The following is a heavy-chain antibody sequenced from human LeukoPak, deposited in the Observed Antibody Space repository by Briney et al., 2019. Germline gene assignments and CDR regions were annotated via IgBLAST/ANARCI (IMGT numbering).Heavy chain of an antibody. CDR3: ARGYYHYDSSAYPSFDS. CDR2: IYRGGST. Sequence: PGGSLRLSCAASGFTVSSNYMSWVRQAPGKGLEWVSVIYRGGSTYYADSVKGRFTISRDNSKNTLYLQMNSLRVEDTAVCYCARGYYHYDSSAYPSFDSWGQGTLVTVSS. CDR1: GFTVSSNY. D-gene: IGHD3-22*01. V-gene: IGHV3-53*01. J-gene: IGHJ4*02.